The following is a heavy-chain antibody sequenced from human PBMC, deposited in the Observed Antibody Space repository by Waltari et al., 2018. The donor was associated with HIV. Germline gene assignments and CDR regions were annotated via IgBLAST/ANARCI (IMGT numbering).Heavy chain of an antibody. D-gene: IGHD2-15*01. CDR1: GGSISSGSYY. Sequence: QVQLQESGPGLVKPSQTLSLTCTVTGGSISSGSYYWSWIRQPAGKGLEWIGRIYTSGSTNYNPSLKSLVTISVDTSKNQFSLKLSSVTAADTAVYYCAAGGGWPLFDYWGQGTLVTVSS. CDR3: AAGGGWPLFDY. CDR2: IYTSGST. V-gene: IGHV4-61*02. J-gene: IGHJ4*02.